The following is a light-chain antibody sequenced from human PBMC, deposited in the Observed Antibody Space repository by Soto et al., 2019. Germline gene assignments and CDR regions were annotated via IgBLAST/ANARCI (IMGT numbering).Light chain of an antibody. Sequence: DIQMTQSPSTLSASVGDRVTITCRASQSISSWLAWYQQTPGKAPKRLIYKASDLESGVPSRLGGSGSVTEFTLTISSLQPDDVATYYCQQYNSYSPLTFGGGTKVEIK. CDR3: QQYNSYSPLT. V-gene: IGKV1-5*03. J-gene: IGKJ4*01. CDR1: QSISSW. CDR2: KAS.